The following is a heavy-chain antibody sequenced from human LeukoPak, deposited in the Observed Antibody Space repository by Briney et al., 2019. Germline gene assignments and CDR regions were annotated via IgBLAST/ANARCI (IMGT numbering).Heavy chain of an antibody. Sequence: SVKASCHASARTSSSYAISWERQAPGQLLEWMGRIIPIFGTANHAQKFQGRVTITADKSTSTAYMELSSLRSEDTAVYYCAYSGSYWAPPYWGQGTLVTVSS. D-gene: IGHD1-26*01. J-gene: IGHJ4*02. CDR2: IIPIFGTA. CDR3: AYSGSYWAPPY. CDR1: ARTSSSYA. V-gene: IGHV1-69*06.